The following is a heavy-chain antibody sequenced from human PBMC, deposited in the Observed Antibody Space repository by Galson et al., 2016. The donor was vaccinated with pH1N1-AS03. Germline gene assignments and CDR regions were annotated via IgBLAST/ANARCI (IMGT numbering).Heavy chain of an antibody. V-gene: IGHV1-18*01. CDR2: ISSFNGYT. CDR1: GYTFTNYG. CDR3: ARDAAYYYGMDV. J-gene: IGHJ6*02. Sequence: SCKASGYTFTNYGVSWVRQAPGQGLEWMGGISSFNGYTTYAQKLQDRVTMTRDTSTSTAYMELRSLRSDDTAVYFCARDAAYYYGMDVWGQGTTVIVS. D-gene: IGHD6-25*01.